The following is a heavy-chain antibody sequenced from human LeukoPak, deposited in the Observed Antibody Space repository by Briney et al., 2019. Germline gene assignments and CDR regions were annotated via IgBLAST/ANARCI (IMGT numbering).Heavy chain of an antibody. CDR3: ARVRFLERSQYYFDY. Sequence: GGSLRLSCAASEFTFNIYWMSWVRQAPGKGLEWAANINPDGSDKYYVDSVEGRFTISRDNAKNTLYLQMNSLRAEDTAVYYCARVRFLERSQYYFDYWGQGTLVTVSS. V-gene: IGHV3-7*01. D-gene: IGHD3-3*01. J-gene: IGHJ4*02. CDR2: INPDGSDK. CDR1: EFTFNIYW.